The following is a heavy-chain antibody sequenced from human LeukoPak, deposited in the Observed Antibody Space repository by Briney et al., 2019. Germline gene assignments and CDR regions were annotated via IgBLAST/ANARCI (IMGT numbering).Heavy chain of an antibody. CDR3: AKGSYIVATIGDFGIDY. J-gene: IGHJ4*02. D-gene: IGHD5-12*01. V-gene: IGHV3-23*01. CDR2: ISGSGGST. Sequence: GGSLRLSCAASGFTFSSYAMSWVRQAPGKGLEWVSAISGSGGSTYYADSVKGRFTISRDNSKNTLYLQMNSLRAEDTAVYYCAKGSYIVATIGDFGIDYWGQGTLVTVSS. CDR1: GFTFSSYA.